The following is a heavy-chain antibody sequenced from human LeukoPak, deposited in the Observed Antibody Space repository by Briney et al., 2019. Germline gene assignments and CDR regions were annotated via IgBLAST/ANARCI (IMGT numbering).Heavy chain of an antibody. J-gene: IGHJ4*02. CDR1: GFTFSSYS. CDR3: ARDGNIAAAGEAPSDY. D-gene: IGHD6-13*01. Sequence: GGSLRLSCAASGFTFSSYSMNWVRQAPGKELEWVSSISSSSSYIYYADSVKGRFTISRDNAKNSLYLQMNSLRAEDTAVYYCARDGNIAAAGEAPSDYWGQGTLVTVSS. V-gene: IGHV3-21*01. CDR2: ISSSSSYI.